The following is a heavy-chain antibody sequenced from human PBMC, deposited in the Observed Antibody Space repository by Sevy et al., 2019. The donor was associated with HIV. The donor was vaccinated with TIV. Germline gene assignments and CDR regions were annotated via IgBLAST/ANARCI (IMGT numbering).Heavy chain of an antibody. CDR2: ISYDGSNK. D-gene: IGHD3-10*01. CDR3: AKDRYYGSGTPVWFDP. CDR1: GFTFSSYG. V-gene: IGHV3-30*18. Sequence: GGSLRLSCAASGFTFSSYGMHWVRQAPGKGLEWVAVISYDGSNKYYADSVKGRFTISRDNSKNTLFLQMHSLRAEDTAVYYCAKDRYYGSGTPVWFDPWGQGTLVTVSS. J-gene: IGHJ5*02.